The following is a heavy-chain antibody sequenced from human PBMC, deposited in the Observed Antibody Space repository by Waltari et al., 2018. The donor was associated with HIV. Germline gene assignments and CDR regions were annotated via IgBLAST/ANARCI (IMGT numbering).Heavy chain of an antibody. V-gene: IGHV4-39*01. CDR3: ARRQYPPASPVGPDDYYDSSGPFDY. CDR2: IYYSGST. D-gene: IGHD3-22*01. J-gene: IGHJ4*02. Sequence: QLQLQESGPGLVKPSETLSLTCTVSGGSISSSSYYWGWIRQPPGKGLEWIGRIYYSGSTYYNPSLKSRVTISVDTSKNQFSLKLSSVTAADTAVYYCARRQYPPASPVGPDDYYDSSGPFDYWGQGTLVTVSS. CDR1: GGSISSSSYY.